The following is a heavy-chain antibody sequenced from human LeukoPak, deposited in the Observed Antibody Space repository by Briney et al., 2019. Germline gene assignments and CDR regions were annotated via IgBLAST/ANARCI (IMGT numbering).Heavy chain of an antibody. D-gene: IGHD6-13*01. CDR2: IKQDGSEK. Sequence: PGGSLRLSCAASGFTFSSTWMSWVRQAPGKGLEWVANIKQDGSEKYYVDSVKGRFTISRDNSKNTLYLQMNSLRAEDTAVYYCAKAHSSSWYYFDYWGQGTLVTVSS. V-gene: IGHV3-7*03. CDR1: GFTFSSTW. J-gene: IGHJ4*02. CDR3: AKAHSSSWYYFDY.